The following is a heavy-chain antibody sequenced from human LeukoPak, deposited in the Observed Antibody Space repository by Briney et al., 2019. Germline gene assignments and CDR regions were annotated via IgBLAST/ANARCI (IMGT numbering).Heavy chain of an antibody. D-gene: IGHD5-12*01. CDR2: IYTSGST. V-gene: IGHV4-61*02. CDR1: GGSISSGSYY. Sequence: PSETLSLTCTVSGGSISSGSYYWSWIRQPAGKGLEWIGRIYTSGSTNYNPSLKSRVTISVDTSKNQFSLKLSSVTAADTAVYYCARYRGFDYDSFDYWGQGTLVTVSS. J-gene: IGHJ4*02. CDR3: ARYRGFDYDSFDY.